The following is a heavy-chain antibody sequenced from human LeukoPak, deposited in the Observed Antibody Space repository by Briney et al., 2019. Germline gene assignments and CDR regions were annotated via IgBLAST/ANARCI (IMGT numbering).Heavy chain of an antibody. V-gene: IGHV4-59*01. CDR3: AREPGFDSSGYLNWFDP. D-gene: IGHD3-22*01. CDR1: GASITSYY. Sequence: SETLSLTCTVSGASITSYYWSWIRQPPGKGLEWIGFFSYSGSANYNPSLKSRVTISVDTSKNQLSLKLSSVTAADTAVYYCAREPGFDSSGYLNWFDPWGQGTLVTVSS. J-gene: IGHJ5*02. CDR2: FSYSGSA.